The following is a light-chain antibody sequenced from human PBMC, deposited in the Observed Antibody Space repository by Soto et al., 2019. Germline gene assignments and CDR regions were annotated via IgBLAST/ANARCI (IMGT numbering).Light chain of an antibody. Sequence: EIVMTQSPATLSLSPGERATLSCRASQSVSSYLAWYQQKPGQAPRLLIYDASNMATGIPARFSGSGSGPDFTLTISSQEPEDFAVYYCHQRSNWPLTSGGGTKVEIK. CDR3: HQRSNWPLT. V-gene: IGKV3-11*01. J-gene: IGKJ4*01. CDR1: QSVSSY. CDR2: DAS.